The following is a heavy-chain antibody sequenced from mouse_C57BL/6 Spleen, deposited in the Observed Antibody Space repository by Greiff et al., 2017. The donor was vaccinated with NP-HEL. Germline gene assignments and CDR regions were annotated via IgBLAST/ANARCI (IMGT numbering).Heavy chain of an antibody. J-gene: IGHJ4*01. Sequence: EVKLVESGPGLVKPSQSLSLTCSVTGYSITSGYYWNWIRQFPGNKLEWMGYISYDGSNNYNPSLKNRISITRDTSKNQFFLKLNSVTTEDTATYDCARDTYYYGSSHYAMDYWGQGTSVTVSS. V-gene: IGHV3-6*01. CDR3: ARDTYYYGSSHYAMDY. CDR1: GYSITSGYY. D-gene: IGHD1-1*01. CDR2: ISYDGSN.